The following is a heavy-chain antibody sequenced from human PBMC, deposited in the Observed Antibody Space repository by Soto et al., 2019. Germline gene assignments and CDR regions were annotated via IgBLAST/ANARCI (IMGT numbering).Heavy chain of an antibody. V-gene: IGHV4-61*01. Sequence: QVQLQESGPGLVKPSETLSLTCTVSGGSVSSGSYYWSWIRQPPGKGLEWIGYIYYSGSTNYNPSLKSRVTISVDTSKNQFSLKLSSVTAADTAVYYCARDHSSQQDYWGQGTLVTVSS. J-gene: IGHJ4*02. D-gene: IGHD6-13*01. CDR3: ARDHSSQQDY. CDR2: IYYSGST. CDR1: GGSVSSGSYY.